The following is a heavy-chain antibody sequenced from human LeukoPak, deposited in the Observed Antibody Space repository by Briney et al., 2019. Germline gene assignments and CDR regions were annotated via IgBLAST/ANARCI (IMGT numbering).Heavy chain of an antibody. CDR3: ARTYCTNGVCYDAFDI. J-gene: IGHJ3*02. V-gene: IGHV4-30-4*07. D-gene: IGHD2-8*01. CDR2: ISYSGST. Sequence: PSQTLSLTCAVSGDSISSGGYSWSWIQQPPGKGLEWIGNISYSGSTYYNPSLKSRVTISVDTSKNQFSLKLSSVTAADTAVYYCARTYCTNGVCYDAFDIWGQGTMVTVSS. CDR1: GDSISSGGYS.